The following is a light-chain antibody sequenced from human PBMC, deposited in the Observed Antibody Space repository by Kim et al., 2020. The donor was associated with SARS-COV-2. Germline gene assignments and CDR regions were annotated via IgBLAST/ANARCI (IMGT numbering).Light chain of an antibody. CDR3: QKYNRAPWT. CDR1: QAIDKY. CDR2: GAS. J-gene: IGKJ1*01. Sequence: DIQMTQSPSSLSASVGDSVSVTCRASQAIDKYLAWYQHKPGKVPKLLIYGASTLGRGVPSRFSGSGSGTDFTLTITSLQPEDVATYYCQKYNRAPWTFGQGTKVDIK. V-gene: IGKV1-27*01.